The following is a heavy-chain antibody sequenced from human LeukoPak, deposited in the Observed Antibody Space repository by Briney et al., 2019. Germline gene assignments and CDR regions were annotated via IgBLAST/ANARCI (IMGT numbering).Heavy chain of an antibody. D-gene: IGHD1-1*01. CDR2: MNPKSGHT. CDR1: GGTFSSYA. J-gene: IGHJ5*02. Sequence: GASVKVSCKASGGTFSSYAISWVRQAPGQGLEWMGWMNPKSGHTGQAQKFQGRVTMTRDTSISTAYMELSSLTSEDTAMYYCTRGPALHTNWVGGRWFDPWGQGTLVTVTS. CDR3: TRGPALHTNWVGGRWFDP. V-gene: IGHV1-8*02.